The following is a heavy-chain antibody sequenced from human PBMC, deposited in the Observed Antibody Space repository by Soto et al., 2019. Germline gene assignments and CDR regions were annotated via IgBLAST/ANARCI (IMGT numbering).Heavy chain of an antibody. Sequence: PSETLSLTCTVSGGSISSGDYYWSWIRQPPGKGLEWIGYIYYSGSTYYNPSLKSRVTISVDTSKNQFSLKLSSVTAADTAVYYCARTLYSVNWFDPWGRGTLVTVSS. CDR1: GGSISSGDYY. CDR3: ARTLYSVNWFDP. V-gene: IGHV4-30-4*01. CDR2: IYYSGST. D-gene: IGHD2-8*01. J-gene: IGHJ5*02.